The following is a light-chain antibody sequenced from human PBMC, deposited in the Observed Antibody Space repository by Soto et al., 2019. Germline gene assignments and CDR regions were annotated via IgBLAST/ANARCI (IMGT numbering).Light chain of an antibody. CDR1: QSVGTS. Sequence: EIVLTQSPATLSLSPGERASLSCRASQSVGTSLAWYQQKRGQAPRLLIYDASTMATGIPARFSGSGSGTDFTLTISTLEPEDFAVYYCQQRSNWPPFTFGPGTKVDIK. V-gene: IGKV3-11*01. CDR3: QQRSNWPPFT. CDR2: DAS. J-gene: IGKJ3*01.